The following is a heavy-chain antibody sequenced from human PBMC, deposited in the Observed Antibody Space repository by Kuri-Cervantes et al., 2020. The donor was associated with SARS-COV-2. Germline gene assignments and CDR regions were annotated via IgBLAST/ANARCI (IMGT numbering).Heavy chain of an antibody. CDR3: AREDAGFDY. CDR2: IYYSGNT. V-gene: IGHV4-39*02. Sequence: SEILSLTCTVSGASISSTSYYWGWFRQPPGKGLEWIGNIYYSGNTYYNPSLKSRVTISADTSKNHFSLNLTSVTAADTAVYYCAREDAGFDYWGQGSQVTVSS. CDR1: GASISSTSYY. J-gene: IGHJ4*01.